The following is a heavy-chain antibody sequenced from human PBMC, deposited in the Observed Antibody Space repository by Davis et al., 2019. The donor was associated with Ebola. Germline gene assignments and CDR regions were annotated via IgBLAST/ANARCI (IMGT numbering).Heavy chain of an antibody. V-gene: IGHV3-48*02. CDR1: GFTFSRHS. D-gene: IGHD5-24*01. J-gene: IGHJ2*01. CDR3: AKDAEDGSGNWFFDF. CDR2: ISSGGRDT. Sequence: GESLKISCGASGFTFSRHSMNWVRQAPGKGLEWIAFISSGGRDTYYADSVRGRFTISRDNAKNLLYLQLNSLRDEDTALYYCAKDAEDGSGNWFFDFRGRGALVTVSS.